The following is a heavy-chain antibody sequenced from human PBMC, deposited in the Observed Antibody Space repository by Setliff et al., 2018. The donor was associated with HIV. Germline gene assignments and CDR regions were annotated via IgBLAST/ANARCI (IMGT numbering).Heavy chain of an antibody. CDR2: IKEDGSEK. CDR1: GFTFSSYA. D-gene: IGHD5-12*01. V-gene: IGHV3-7*01. Sequence: GGSLRLSCAASGFTFSSYAMHWVRQAPGKGLEWVASIKEDGSEKYYVDSVKGRFTISRDNAKNSLFLQVNSLRAEDTAVYYCARVVATSDYWGQGTLVTVSS. J-gene: IGHJ4*02. CDR3: ARVVATSDY.